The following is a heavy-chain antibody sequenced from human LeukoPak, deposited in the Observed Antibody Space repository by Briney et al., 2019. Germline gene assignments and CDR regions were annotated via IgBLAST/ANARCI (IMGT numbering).Heavy chain of an antibody. V-gene: IGHV3-30*18. CDR2: ISYDGTNK. Sequence: QPGRSLRLSCAASGFTFSSYGMHWVRQAPGKGLEWVAVISYDGTNKDYADSVKGRFTISRDNSKNTLYLQMDSLRAEDTAVYYCAKDRIGVAAPKAYFDYWGQGTLVTVSS. CDR1: GFTFSSYG. J-gene: IGHJ4*02. CDR3: AKDRIGVAAPKAYFDY. D-gene: IGHD6-19*01.